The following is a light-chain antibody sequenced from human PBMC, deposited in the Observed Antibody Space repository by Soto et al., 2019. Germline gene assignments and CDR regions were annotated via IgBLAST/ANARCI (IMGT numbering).Light chain of an antibody. J-gene: IGKJ4*02. Sequence: EIVMTQSPGTLSLSPGEGATLSCRASRSITSDYLAWYPQKPRQTPSLLIYGASRRATDVPDRFTASGSGTDFTLIISRQEAEDFAVYYCQQYISSPHTFGGGPKVEI. CDR3: QQYISSPHT. CDR2: GAS. CDR1: RSITSDY. V-gene: IGKV3-20*01.